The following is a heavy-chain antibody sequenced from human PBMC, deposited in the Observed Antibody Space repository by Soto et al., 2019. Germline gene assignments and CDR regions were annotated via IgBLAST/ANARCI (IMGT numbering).Heavy chain of an antibody. Sequence: ASVKVSCKASGYTFSGYYMHWVRQAPGQGLEWMGWINPNSGGINYAQKFQGRVTMTRDTSISTAYMELSRLRSDDTAVYYCAREGQLWFYYYYYGMDVWGQGTTVTVSS. V-gene: IGHV1-2*02. J-gene: IGHJ6*02. CDR1: GYTFSGYY. CDR3: AREGQLWFYYYYYGMDV. CDR2: INPNSGGI. D-gene: IGHD5-18*01.